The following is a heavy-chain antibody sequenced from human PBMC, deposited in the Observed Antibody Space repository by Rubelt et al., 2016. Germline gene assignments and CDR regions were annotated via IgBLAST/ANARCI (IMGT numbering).Heavy chain of an antibody. CDR2: IYHSGST. D-gene: IGHD3-10*01. CDR1: GGSISRGGSF. Sequence: QVQLQESGPGLVKPSQTLSLTCTVSGGSISRGGSFWSWIRQHPGQGLEWIGYIYHSGSTDYNPSLKGRVTIVGGTSKNQFSVKLGAVTAAETAVYYCERILWFGGNGFDPWGQGTLVTVSS. V-gene: IGHV4-31*03. J-gene: IGHJ5*02. CDR3: ERILWFGGNGFDP.